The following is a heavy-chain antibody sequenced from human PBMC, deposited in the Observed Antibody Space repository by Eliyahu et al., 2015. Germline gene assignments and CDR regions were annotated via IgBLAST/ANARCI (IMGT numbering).Heavy chain of an antibody. CDR2: ISGRDEDT. CDR1: GLSFTDQA. D-gene: IGHD3-22*01. CDR3: ANDYYDGSGYYYDAFDV. J-gene: IGHJ3*01. Sequence: EVQLLQSGGGLVQPGGSLRLSCAVSGLSFTDQAMSWVRQAXGKGLEWVSSISGRDEDTFYADFVKGRFTISRDKSKNTVYLQMNRLRVEDTAVYYCANDYYDGSGYYYDAFDVWGQGTMVTVSS. V-gene: IGHV3-23*01.